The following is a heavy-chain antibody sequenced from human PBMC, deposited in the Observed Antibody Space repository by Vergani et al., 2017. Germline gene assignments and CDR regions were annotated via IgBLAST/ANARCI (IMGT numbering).Heavy chain of an antibody. Sequence: QVHLVQSGAEVKKPGASVKVSCQTSGYTFSAYYIHWVRQAPGQGLEWMGWVNPNSGDTNYAQKFQGRVTMTRDMAINTTYMELSRLTSDDTAVYYCARSTDYPDDYVSSDYFRRTLDVWGKGTTVTVS. V-gene: IGHV1-2*02. CDR2: VNPNSGDT. CDR3: ARSTDYPDDYVSSDYFRRTLDV. CDR1: GYTFSAYY. J-gene: IGHJ6*03. D-gene: IGHD4/OR15-4a*01.